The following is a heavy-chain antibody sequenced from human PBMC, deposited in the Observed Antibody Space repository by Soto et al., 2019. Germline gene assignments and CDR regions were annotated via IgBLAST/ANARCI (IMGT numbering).Heavy chain of an antibody. J-gene: IGHJ5*02. D-gene: IGHD6-25*01. V-gene: IGHV5-51*01. CDR1: GYSFTSYW. CDR3: ARVVEIATTATRWFDA. Sequence: PGESLKISCKGSGYSFTSYWIGWVRQMPGKGLEWVGIIYPGDSDTRYSPSFQGQVTISADKSISTAYLQWSSLKASDTAMYYCARVVEIATTATRWFDAWGQGTLVTVSS. CDR2: IYPGDSDT.